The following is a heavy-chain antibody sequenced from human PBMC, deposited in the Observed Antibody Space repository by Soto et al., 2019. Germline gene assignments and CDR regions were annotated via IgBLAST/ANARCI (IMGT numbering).Heavy chain of an antibody. J-gene: IGHJ4*02. Sequence: PSETLSLTCTVSGGSISSGGYYWSWIRQHPGKGLEWIGYIYYSGSTYYNPSLKSRVTISVDTSKNQFSLKLSSVTAADTAVYYCARDRSASFDYWGQGTLVTVSS. CDR1: GGSISSGGYY. CDR2: IYYSGST. V-gene: IGHV4-31*03. CDR3: ARDRSASFDY.